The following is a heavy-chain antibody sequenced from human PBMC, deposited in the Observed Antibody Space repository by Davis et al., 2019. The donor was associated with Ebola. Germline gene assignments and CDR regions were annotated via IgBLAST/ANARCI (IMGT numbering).Heavy chain of an antibody. Sequence: ASVKVSCKASGYTFTSYDINWVRQATGQGLEWVGWMNPNSGNTGYAQKFQGRVTMTRNTSINTAYMELSSLRSEDTAVYYCARSPRLWTTVTTGPSNWFDPWGQGTLVTVSS. V-gene: IGHV1-8*01. J-gene: IGHJ5*02. CDR1: GYTFTSYD. CDR2: MNPNSGNT. CDR3: ARSPRLWTTVTTGPSNWFDP. D-gene: IGHD4-17*01.